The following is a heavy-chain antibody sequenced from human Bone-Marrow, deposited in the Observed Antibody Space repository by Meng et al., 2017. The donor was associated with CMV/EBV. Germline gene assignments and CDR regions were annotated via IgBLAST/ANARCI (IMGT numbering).Heavy chain of an antibody. V-gene: IGHV3-21*01. CDR3: ASHPHTNWFDP. J-gene: IGHJ5*02. CDR2: ISSSSSYI. CDR1: GFTFSSYS. Sequence: GGSLRLSCTASGFTFSSYSMNWVRQAPGKGLEWVSSISSSSSYIYYADSVKGRFTISRDNAKNSLYLQMNSLRAEDTAVYYCASHPHTNWFDPWGQGTLVTVSS.